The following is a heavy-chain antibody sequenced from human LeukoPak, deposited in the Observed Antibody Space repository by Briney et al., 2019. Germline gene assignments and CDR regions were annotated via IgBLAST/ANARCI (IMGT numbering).Heavy chain of an antibody. Sequence: GESLKISCKGSGYTFASYWVGWVRQMPGRGLEWMGVIYPGDSDTRYSPSFQGQVTISADKSISTAYLQWNSLKASDTAMYYCARQAVDYYYGMDVWGQGTTVTVSS. J-gene: IGHJ6*02. V-gene: IGHV5-51*01. CDR3: ARQAVDYYYGMDV. CDR1: GYTFASYW. D-gene: IGHD6-25*01. CDR2: IYPGDSDT.